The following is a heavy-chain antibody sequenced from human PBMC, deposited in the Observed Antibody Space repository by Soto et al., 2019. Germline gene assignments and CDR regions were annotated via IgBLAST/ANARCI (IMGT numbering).Heavy chain of an antibody. J-gene: IGHJ6*03. Sequence: SETLSLTCAVYGGSFSGYYWSWIRQPPGKGLEWIGEINHSGSTNYNPSLKSRVTISVDTSKNQFSLKLSSVTAADTAVYYCARMGGYDPYYYYYYYMDVWGKGTTVTVSS. CDR1: GGSFSGYY. V-gene: IGHV4-34*01. D-gene: IGHD5-12*01. CDR2: INHSGST. CDR3: ARMGGYDPYYYYYYYMDV.